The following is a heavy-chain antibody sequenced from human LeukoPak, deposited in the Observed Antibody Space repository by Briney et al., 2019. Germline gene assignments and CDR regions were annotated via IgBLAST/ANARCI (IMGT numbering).Heavy chain of an antibody. V-gene: IGHV3-7*01. CDR1: GFTFSSYW. J-gene: IGHJ5*02. D-gene: IGHD5-18*01. Sequence: GGSLRLSCAASGFTFSSYWMSWVRQAPGKGLEWVANIKQDGSEKYYVDSVKGRFTISRDNAKNSLYLQMNSLRAEDTAVYYCARARGYSYGHRWFDPWGQGTLVTVSS. CDR3: ARARGYSYGHRWFDP. CDR2: IKQDGSEK.